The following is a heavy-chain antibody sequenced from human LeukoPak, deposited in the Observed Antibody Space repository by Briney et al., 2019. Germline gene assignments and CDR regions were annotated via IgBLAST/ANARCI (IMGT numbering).Heavy chain of an antibody. V-gene: IGHV4-34*01. D-gene: IGHD4-17*01. CDR1: GGSFSGYY. Sequence: SETLSLTCAVYGGSFSGYYWSWIRQPPGKGLEWIGEINHSGSTNYNPSLKSRVTISVDTSKNQFSLKLSSVTAADTAVYYCARDPRYYGDGVGMAGYAFDIWGQGTMVTVSS. CDR2: INHSGST. J-gene: IGHJ3*02. CDR3: ARDPRYYGDGVGMAGYAFDI.